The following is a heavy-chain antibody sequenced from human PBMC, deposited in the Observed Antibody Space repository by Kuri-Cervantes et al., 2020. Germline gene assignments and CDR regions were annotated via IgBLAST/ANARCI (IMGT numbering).Heavy chain of an antibody. CDR1: GDMFTDYT. CDR3: VTSRDYEQRYYTMDD. CDR2: LNPDNGGT. J-gene: IGHJ6*02. D-gene: IGHD4-17*01. V-gene: IGHV1-2*02. Sequence: ASVKVSCKASGDMFTDYTMHWIRQAPGQGLEWLGWLNPDNGGTTYAEKFQGRVTMTTDTFITTVYMELSGLKADDTAVYFCVTSRDYEQRYYTMDDWGQGTTVTVSS.